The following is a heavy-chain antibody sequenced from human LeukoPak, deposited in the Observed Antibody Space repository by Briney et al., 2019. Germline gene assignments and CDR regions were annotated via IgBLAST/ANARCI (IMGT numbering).Heavy chain of an antibody. CDR2: INSNSGGT. CDR1: GYTFTDYY. D-gene: IGHD3-3*01. J-gene: IGHJ4*02. V-gene: IGHV1-2*02. Sequence: ASVKVSCKASGYTFTDYYMHWVRQAPGQGLEWMGWINSNSGGTNYAQKFQGRVTMTRDTSISTAYMELSRLRSDDTAVYYCARALRDTIFGVVTPLDYWGQGTLVTVSS. CDR3: ARALRDTIFGVVTPLDY.